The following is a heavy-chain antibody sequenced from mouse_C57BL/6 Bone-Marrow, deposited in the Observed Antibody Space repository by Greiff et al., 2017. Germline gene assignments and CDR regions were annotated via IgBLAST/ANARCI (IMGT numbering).Heavy chain of an antibody. V-gene: IGHV1-82*01. D-gene: IGHD2-3*01. J-gene: IGHJ1*03. CDR3: ARDDAQGYFDV. Sequence: QVQLKESGPELVKPGASVKISCKASGYAFSSSWVHWVKQRPGKGLEWIGRIYPGDGDTNYNGKFKGKATLTADKSSSTAYMQLSSLTSEDSAVYFCARDDAQGYFDVWGTGTTVTVSS. CDR2: IYPGDGDT. CDR1: GYAFSSSW.